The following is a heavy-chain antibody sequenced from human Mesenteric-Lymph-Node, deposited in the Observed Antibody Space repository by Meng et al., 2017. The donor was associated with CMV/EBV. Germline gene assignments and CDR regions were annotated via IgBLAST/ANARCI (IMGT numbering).Heavy chain of an antibody. J-gene: IGHJ4*02. CDR1: GFAVSTIY. CDR3: ARDPDRDYEGLGRCLDF. V-gene: IGHV3-21*01. CDR2: ISGRNSHI. D-gene: IGHD3-10*01. Sequence: GESLKISCVASGFAVSTIYMSWVRQAPAKGLEWVSFISGRNSHIHNGDSVQGRFTISRDDARNSVYLQMNSLRAEDTALYYCARDPDRDYEGLGRCLDFWGQGTLVTVSS.